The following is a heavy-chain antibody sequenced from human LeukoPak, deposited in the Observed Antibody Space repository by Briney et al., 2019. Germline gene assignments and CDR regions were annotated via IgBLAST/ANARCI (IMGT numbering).Heavy chain of an antibody. V-gene: IGHV4-61*02. CDR2: IYTSGST. CDR3: ARDAEKIGYGWGSYSPERRDAFDI. Sequence: SQTLSLTCTVSGGSISSCSYYWSWIRQPAGKGLEWIGRIYTSGSTNYNPSLKSRVTISVDTSKNQFSLELSSVTAADTAVYYCARDAEKIGYGWGSYSPERRDAFDIWGQGTMVTVSS. CDR1: GGSISSCSYY. J-gene: IGHJ3*02. D-gene: IGHD3-10*01.